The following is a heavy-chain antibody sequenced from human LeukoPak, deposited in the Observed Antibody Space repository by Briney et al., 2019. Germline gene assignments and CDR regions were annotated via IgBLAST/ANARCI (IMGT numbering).Heavy chain of an antibody. CDR3: ARAPERFPKIGMDV. Sequence: PSETLSLTCTVSGGSISSYYWSWIRQPPGKGLEWIGYIYYSGNTNYNPSLKSRATISVDTSKNQFSLKLSSVTAADTAVYYCARAPERFPKIGMDVWGQGTTVTVSS. CDR2: IYYSGNT. CDR1: GGSISSYY. V-gene: IGHV4-59*08. D-gene: IGHD2-21*01. J-gene: IGHJ6*02.